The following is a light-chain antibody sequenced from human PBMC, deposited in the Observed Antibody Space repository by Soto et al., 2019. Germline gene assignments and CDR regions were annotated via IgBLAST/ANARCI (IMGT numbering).Light chain of an antibody. CDR3: QQYGSSSWT. CDR2: DAS. CDR1: RSFRGL. J-gene: IGKJ1*01. V-gene: IGKV3D-20*01. Sequence: LSPAAVTTALSPGERATLSCMASRSFRGLLAWYQQKPGLAPRLLIYDASYRANGIPDRFSGSGSGTDFTLTISRLEPGDFAVYYCQQYGSSSWTFGHGTKVDIK.